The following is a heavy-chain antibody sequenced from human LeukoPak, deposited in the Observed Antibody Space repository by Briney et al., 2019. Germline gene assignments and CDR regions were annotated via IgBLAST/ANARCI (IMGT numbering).Heavy chain of an antibody. CDR1: GFTFSGSA. Sequence: GGSLKLSCAASGFTFSGSAIHWVRQASGKGLEWVGRIRSKPNSYATAYAASVKGRFTFSRDDSKNTAYLQMNSLKTEDTAVYYCTGGNLDNYAMDVWGQGTTVTVSS. V-gene: IGHV3-73*01. CDR2: IRSKPNSYAT. D-gene: IGHD4-23*01. CDR3: TGGNLDNYAMDV. J-gene: IGHJ6*02.